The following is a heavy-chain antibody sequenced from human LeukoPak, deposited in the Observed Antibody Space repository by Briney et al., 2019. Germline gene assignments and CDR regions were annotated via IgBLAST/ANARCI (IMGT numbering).Heavy chain of an antibody. CDR1: GYTFIDYY. V-gene: IGHV1-2*02. J-gene: IGHJ6*03. CDR2: INPNSGGT. CDR3: ARDLSGYYYGSGSYYNAGIYYYYYYMDV. D-gene: IGHD3-10*01. Sequence: ASVKVSCKASGYTFIDYYVHWVRQAPGQGLEWMGWINPNSGGTNYAQKFQGRVTMTRDTSISTAYMELSRLRSDDTAVYYCARDLSGYYYGSGSYYNAGIYYYYYYMDVWGKGTTVTISS.